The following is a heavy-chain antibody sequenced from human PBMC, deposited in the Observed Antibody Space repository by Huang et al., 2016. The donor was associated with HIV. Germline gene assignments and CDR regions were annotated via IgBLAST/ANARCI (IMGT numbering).Heavy chain of an antibody. J-gene: IGHJ5*02. Sequence: QLQLQESGPGLVKPSETLSLTCTVSGGSISSSSHYWGWIRQSPGKGLGWIGSIFHSGSTNYNPSLKSRVTISVDTSKSQFSLKLSSVTAADTAVYYCARSNGWYTGWFDPWGQGSLVTVSS. CDR2: IFHSGST. V-gene: IGHV4-39*01. CDR3: ARSNGWYTGWFDP. CDR1: GGSISSSSHY. D-gene: IGHD6-19*01.